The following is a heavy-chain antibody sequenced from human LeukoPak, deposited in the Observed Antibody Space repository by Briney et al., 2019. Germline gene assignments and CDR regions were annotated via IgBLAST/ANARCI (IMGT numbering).Heavy chain of an antibody. CDR1: GFTFSTYA. D-gene: IGHD3/OR15-3a*01. CDR2: VSTSGGST. V-gene: IGHV3-23*01. J-gene: IGHJ1*01. Sequence: PGGSLRLSCAASGFTFSTYAMSWVRQAPGKGLEWVSTVSTSGGSTYSADSVKGRFTISRDNSKNTLYLQMNSLRAEDTAVYYCAREFGLITSHWGQGTLVTVSS. CDR3: AREFGLITSH.